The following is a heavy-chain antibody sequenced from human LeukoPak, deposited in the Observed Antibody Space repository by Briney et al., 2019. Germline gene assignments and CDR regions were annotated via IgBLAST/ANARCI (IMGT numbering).Heavy chain of an antibody. V-gene: IGHV1-2*02. CDR3: ATWYYYDSSDYYLADY. Sequence: EASVKVSCKASGYIFTGYYMHWVRQAPGQGLEWMGWINPNSGDTNYQGRVTMTRDTSISTAYMELSSLRSEDTAVYYCATWYYYDSSDYYLADYWGQGTLVTVSS. CDR2: INPNSGDT. D-gene: IGHD3-22*01. CDR1: GYIFTGYY. J-gene: IGHJ4*02.